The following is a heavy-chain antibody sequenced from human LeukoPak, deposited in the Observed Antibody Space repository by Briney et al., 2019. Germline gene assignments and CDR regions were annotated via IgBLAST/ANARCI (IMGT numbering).Heavy chain of an antibody. CDR1: GFTFSSYW. Sequence: PGGSLRLSCAASGFTFSSYWMHWVRQAPGKGLVWVSRINSDGSSTTYADSVKGRFTISRDNAKNTLYLQMNSRRVEDTAVYYCVREKSRYSTSWSSGVWFDPWGQGTLVTVSS. CDR2: INSDGSST. D-gene: IGHD6-13*01. CDR3: VREKSRYSTSWSSGVWFDP. J-gene: IGHJ5*02. V-gene: IGHV3-74*01.